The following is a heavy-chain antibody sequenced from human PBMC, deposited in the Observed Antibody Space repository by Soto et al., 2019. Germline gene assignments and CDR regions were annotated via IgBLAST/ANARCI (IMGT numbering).Heavy chain of an antibody. V-gene: IGHV3-21*02. CDR1: GFTFTNHN. D-gene: IGHD2-15*01. CDR3: ARDPPLSVVVLVATDDF. J-gene: IGHJ4*02. Sequence: EVQLVESGGGLVKPGGSLRLSCAASGFTFTNHNMNWVRQAPGKGLEWVSSISSSSSFRNYADSVKGRFSISRDNYKNVVYLQMDSLSAEDTAVDYCARDPPLSVVVLVATDDFWGQGTLVTVSS. CDR2: ISSSSSFR.